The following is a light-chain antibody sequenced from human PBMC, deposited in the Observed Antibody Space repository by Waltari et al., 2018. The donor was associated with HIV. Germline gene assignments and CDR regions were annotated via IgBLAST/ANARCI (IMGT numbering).Light chain of an antibody. J-gene: IGLJ1*01. CDR2: DVR. Sequence: QSAMTQPAAVSGSPGQSITNSCTGSNSDLGSYDFGPWYQQYPGKAPRLIISDVRNRPSGISSRFSGSKYGYTASLTLSGLWAEYEADYFCSSWTSSTSLVFGTGTKLTVL. CDR3: SSWTSSTSLV. CDR1: NSDLGSYDF. V-gene: IGLV2-14*01.